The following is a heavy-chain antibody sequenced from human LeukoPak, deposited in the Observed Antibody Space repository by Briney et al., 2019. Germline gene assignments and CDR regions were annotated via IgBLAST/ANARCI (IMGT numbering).Heavy chain of an antibody. V-gene: IGHV4-4*07. CDR2: KNT. Sequence: PSETLSLTCTVSGGYIGSYYWSWIRQPAGKGLEWIGRKNTDYNPSLKSRVTMSVDMSTSQFSLSLTPVTAADTAVYYCAREGDYGDYSKSFYYMDVWGKGTTVTVSS. J-gene: IGHJ6*03. D-gene: IGHD4-17*01. CDR3: AREGDYGDYSKSFYYMDV. CDR1: GGYIGSYY.